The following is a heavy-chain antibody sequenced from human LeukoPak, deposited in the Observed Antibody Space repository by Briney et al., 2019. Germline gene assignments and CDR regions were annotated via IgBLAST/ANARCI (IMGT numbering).Heavy chain of an antibody. CDR1: GYTFTSYA. D-gene: IGHD2-2*01. Sequence: GASVKVSCKASGYTFTSYAMHWVRQAPGPRLEWMGWINAGNGNTKYSQKFQGRVTITRDTSASTAYMELSSLRSEDTAVYYCAREYEDIVVVPAGGYYGMDVWGKGTTVTVSS. J-gene: IGHJ6*04. CDR2: INAGNGNT. CDR3: AREYEDIVVVPAGGYYGMDV. V-gene: IGHV1-3*01.